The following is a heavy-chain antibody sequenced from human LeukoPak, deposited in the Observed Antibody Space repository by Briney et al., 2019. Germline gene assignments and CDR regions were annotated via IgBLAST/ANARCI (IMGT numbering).Heavy chain of an antibody. V-gene: IGHV4-39*07. CDR1: GGSISSSSYY. Sequence: SETLSLTCTVSGGSISSSSYYWGWIRQPPGKGLEWIGSIYYSGSTYYNPSLKSRVTISVDTSKNQFSLKLSSVTAADTAVYYCARAHPITMVRGAQPFDPWGQGTLVTVSS. CDR2: IYYSGST. D-gene: IGHD3-10*01. CDR3: ARAHPITMVRGAQPFDP. J-gene: IGHJ5*02.